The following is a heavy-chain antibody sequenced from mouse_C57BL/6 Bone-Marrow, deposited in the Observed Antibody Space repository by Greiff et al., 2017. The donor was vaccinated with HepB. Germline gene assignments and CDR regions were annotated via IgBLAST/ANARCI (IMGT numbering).Heavy chain of an antibody. J-gene: IGHJ1*03. CDR1: GYTFTSYW. V-gene: IGHV1-55*01. Sequence: QVQLQQSGAELVKPGASVKMSCKASGYTFTSYWITWVKQRPGQGLEWIGDIYPGSGSTNYNEKFKSKATLTVDTSSSTAYMQLSSLTSEDSAVYYCAREDTTVVEGYFDVWGTGTTVTVSS. CDR2: IYPGSGST. CDR3: AREDTTVVEGYFDV. D-gene: IGHD1-1*01.